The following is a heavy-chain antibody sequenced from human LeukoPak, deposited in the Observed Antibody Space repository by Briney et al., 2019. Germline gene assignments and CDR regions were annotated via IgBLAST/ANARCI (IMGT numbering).Heavy chain of an antibody. Sequence: GSSVKVSCKASGGTFSSYAISWVRQAPGQGLEWMGRIIPIFGIANYAQKFQGRVTITADKSTSTAYMELSSLRSEDTAVYYCASSTLMPTGDGIYYYYGMDVWGQGTTVTVFS. D-gene: IGHD2-2*01. V-gene: IGHV1-69*04. CDR3: ASSTLMPTGDGIYYYYGMDV. J-gene: IGHJ6*02. CDR2: IIPIFGIA. CDR1: GGTFSSYA.